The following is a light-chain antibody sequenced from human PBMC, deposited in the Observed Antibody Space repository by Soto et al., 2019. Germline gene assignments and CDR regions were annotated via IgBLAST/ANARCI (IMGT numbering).Light chain of an antibody. J-gene: IGKJ1*01. Sequence: DIQMTQPPSTLSASVGDGVTITCRASQTISGWLAWYQQRPGKAPKLLISDASSLRSGVPSRFSGSGSGTEFTLTISSLQPDDFGSYYCQQYKSYPWTFGHGTKVEV. CDR3: QQYKSYPWT. V-gene: IGKV1-5*01. CDR2: DAS. CDR1: QTISGW.